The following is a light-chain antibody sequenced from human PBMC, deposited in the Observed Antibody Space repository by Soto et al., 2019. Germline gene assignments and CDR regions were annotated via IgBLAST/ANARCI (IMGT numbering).Light chain of an antibody. Sequence: EVVLTQSPATLSVSPGEGVTLSCRASQCVGTTLAWYQQKPGQAPRLLIYGAFTRVTGIPARFSGSGSGTEFTLTISSLQAEDFAVYYCQEYSNWPVYTFPQGTKLEIK. CDR2: GAF. J-gene: IGKJ2*01. V-gene: IGKV3-15*01. CDR1: QCVGTT. CDR3: QEYSNWPVYT.